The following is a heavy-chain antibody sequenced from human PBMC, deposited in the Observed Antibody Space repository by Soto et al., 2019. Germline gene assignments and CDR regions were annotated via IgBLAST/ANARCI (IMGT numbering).Heavy chain of an antibody. CDR1: GFTFSDYI. J-gene: IGHJ3*02. D-gene: IGHD3-3*01. V-gene: IGHV3-21*01. CDR3: VRHGEPI. CDR2: ISGRSDSI. Sequence: EVQLVESGGGLVKPGGSLRLSCVASGFTFSDYIIHWVRLVPGEGLEWVSSISGRSDSINYEDSLKGRFTISRDNARASVLLQMNSLRAEDTAMYYCVRHGEPIWGQGTMVTVSA.